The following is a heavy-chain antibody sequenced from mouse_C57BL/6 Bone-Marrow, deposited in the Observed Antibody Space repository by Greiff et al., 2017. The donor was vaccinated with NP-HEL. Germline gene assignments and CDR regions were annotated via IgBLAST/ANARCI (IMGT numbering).Heavy chain of an antibody. CDR3: ARGGAGTWGFAY. J-gene: IGHJ3*01. V-gene: IGHV3-1*01. D-gene: IGHD4-1*01. CDR2: ISYSGST. Sequence: VQLKESGPGMVKPSQSLSLTCTVTGYSITSGYDWHWIRHFPGNKLEWMGYISYSGSTNYNPSLKSRISITHDTSKNHFFLKLNSVTTEDTATYYCARGGAGTWGFAYWGQGTLVTVSA. CDR1: GYSITSGYD.